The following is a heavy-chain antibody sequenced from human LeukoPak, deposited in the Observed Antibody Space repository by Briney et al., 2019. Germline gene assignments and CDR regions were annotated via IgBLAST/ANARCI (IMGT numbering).Heavy chain of an antibody. J-gene: IGHJ4*02. V-gene: IGHV1-18*01. CDR2: ISGYNGNT. D-gene: IGHD6-19*01. CDR1: GYTFTYYG. CDR3: ARGVAGNFDY. Sequence: GASVKVSCKASGYTFTYYGITWVRQAPGQGLEWMGWISGYNGNTNYAQKLQDRVTMTTDTSTSTAYMELRSLRSDDTAVYYCARGVAGNFDYWGQGTLVTVSS.